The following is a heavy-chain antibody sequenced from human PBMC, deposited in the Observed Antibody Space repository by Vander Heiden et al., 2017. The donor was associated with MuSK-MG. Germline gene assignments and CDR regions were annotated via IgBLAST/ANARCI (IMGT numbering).Heavy chain of an antibody. D-gene: IGHD2-8*01. Sequence: QVQLQESGPGLVKPSETLSLTCTVSGGSISSYYWSWIRQPPGKGLEWIGYIYYSGSTNYNPSLKSRVTISVDTSKNQFSLKLSSVTAADTAVYYCARGGVMVYAISYYYYYMDVWCKGTTVTVSS. CDR1: GGSISSYY. CDR3: ARGGVMVYAISYYYYYMDV. CDR2: IYYSGST. V-gene: IGHV4-59*08. J-gene: IGHJ6*03.